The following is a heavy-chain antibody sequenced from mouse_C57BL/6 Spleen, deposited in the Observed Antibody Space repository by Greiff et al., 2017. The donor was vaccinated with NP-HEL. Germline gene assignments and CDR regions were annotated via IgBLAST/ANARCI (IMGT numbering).Heavy chain of an antibody. CDR3: ARDGKDDGYYEGYFDY. J-gene: IGHJ2*01. CDR1: GFTFSSYA. D-gene: IGHD2-3*01. Sequence: EVQLVESGGGLVKPGGSLKLSCAASGFTFSSYAMSWVRQTPEKRLEWVATISDGGSYTYYPDNVKGRFTISRDNAKNNLYLQMSHLKSEDTAMYYCARDGKDDGYYEGYFDYWGQGTTLTVSS. CDR2: ISDGGSYT. V-gene: IGHV5-4*01.